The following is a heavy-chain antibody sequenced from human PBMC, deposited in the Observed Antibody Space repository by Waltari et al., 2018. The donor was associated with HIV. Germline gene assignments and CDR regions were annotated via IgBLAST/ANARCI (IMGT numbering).Heavy chain of an antibody. V-gene: IGHV4-38-2*01. Sequence: QVQLQESGPGLVKPSETLSLTCAVSGYSISSGYYWGWIRQPPGKGLEWIGSLYHSGDTYYNPSLKSRISISLDTSKNHFSRKLSSVTAADTAVYFCARAVLRYFDNWFDPWGQGTLVTVS. J-gene: IGHJ5*02. D-gene: IGHD3-9*01. CDR3: ARAVLRYFDNWFDP. CDR2: LYHSGDT. CDR1: GYSISSGYY.